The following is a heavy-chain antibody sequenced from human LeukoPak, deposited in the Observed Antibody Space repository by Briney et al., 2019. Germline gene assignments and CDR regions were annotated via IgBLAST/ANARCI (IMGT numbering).Heavy chain of an antibody. CDR3: ARSFLPTYWYFDL. Sequence: SETLSLTCAVYGGSFSGYYWSWIRQPPGKGLEWIGEINHSGSTNYNPSLKSRVTISVDTSKNQFSLKLSSVTAADTAVYYCARSFLPTYWYFDLWGRGTLVTVSS. V-gene: IGHV4-34*01. J-gene: IGHJ2*01. CDR2: INHSGST. CDR1: GGSFSGYY.